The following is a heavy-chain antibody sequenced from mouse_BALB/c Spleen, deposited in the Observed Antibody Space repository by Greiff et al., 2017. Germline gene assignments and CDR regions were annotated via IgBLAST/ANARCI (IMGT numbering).Heavy chain of an antibody. V-gene: IGHV1S56*01. CDR3: ARTVRDYYAMDY. D-gene: IGHD3-3*01. CDR1: GYTFTSYY. J-gene: IGHJ4*01. Sequence: VQLVESGPELVKPGASVKMSCKASGYTFTSYYIHWVKQRPGQGLEWIGWIYPGDGSTKYNEKFKGKTTLTADKSSSTAYMLLSSLTSEDSAIYFCARTVRDYYAMDYWGQGTSVTVSS. CDR2: IYPGDGST.